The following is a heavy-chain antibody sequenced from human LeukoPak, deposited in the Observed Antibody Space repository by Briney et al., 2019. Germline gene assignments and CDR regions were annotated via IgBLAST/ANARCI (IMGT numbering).Heavy chain of an antibody. CDR3: ASYGSGVKASFDY. CDR2: IDPRSGGT. D-gene: IGHD3-10*01. V-gene: IGHV1-46*04. Sequence: GASVKVSCKASGYIFTGYYVHWMRQAPGQGFEWMGVIDPRSGGTTYAQKLQVRVTMTRDTSTSTVYMELSSLRYDDTAVYYCASYGSGVKASFDYWGQGTLVTVSS. J-gene: IGHJ4*02. CDR1: GYIFTGYY.